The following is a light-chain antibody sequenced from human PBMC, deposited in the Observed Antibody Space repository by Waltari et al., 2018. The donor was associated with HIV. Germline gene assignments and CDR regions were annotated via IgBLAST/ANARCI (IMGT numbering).Light chain of an antibody. V-gene: IGLV1-44*01. CDR3: GVWDDRLSGQAG. J-gene: IGLJ2*01. CDR1: SSNIGRNT. Sequence: QSVLTQPDSVSGTPGQRVTISCSGSSSNIGRNTVSWYQQLPGAAPKLFIFGDHLRPAGVPDRYSGSKSVTPASLAITGLMLADEAVHCCGVWDDRLSGQAGFGGGTILTAL. CDR2: GDH.